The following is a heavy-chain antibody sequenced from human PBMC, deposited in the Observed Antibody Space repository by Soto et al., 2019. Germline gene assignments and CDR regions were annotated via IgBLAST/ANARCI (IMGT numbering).Heavy chain of an antibody. CDR1: GGSISSYY. D-gene: IGHD2-2*01. CDR2: IYYSGST. J-gene: IGHJ3*02. Sequence: SETLSLTCTVSGGSISSYYWSWIRQPPGKGLEWIGYIYYSGSTNYNPSLKSRVTISVDTSKNQFSLKLSSVTAADTAVYYCARLLYCSSTSCYGVADAFDIWGKGTMVTVSS. V-gene: IGHV4-59*01. CDR3: ARLLYCSSTSCYGVADAFDI.